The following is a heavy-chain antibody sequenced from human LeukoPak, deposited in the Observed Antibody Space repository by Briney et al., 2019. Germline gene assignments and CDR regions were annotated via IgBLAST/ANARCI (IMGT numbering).Heavy chain of an antibody. J-gene: IGHJ4*02. D-gene: IGHD2/OR15-2a*01. CDR3: AKTVVKVGLFDY. V-gene: IGHV3-30*02. CDR1: GFTFSSYA. CDR2: IRYDGSNK. Sequence: GGSLRLSCAASGFTFSSYAMHWVRQAPGKGLEWVAFIRYDGSNKYYADSVKGRFTISRDNSKNTLYLQMNSLRAEDTAVYYCAKTVVKVGLFDYWGQGTLVTVSS.